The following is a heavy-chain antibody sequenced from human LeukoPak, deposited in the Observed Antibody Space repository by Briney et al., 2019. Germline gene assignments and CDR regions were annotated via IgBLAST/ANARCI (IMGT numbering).Heavy chain of an antibody. CDR1: GGSVSSGSYY. V-gene: IGHV4-61*01. CDR2: IYYSGST. Sequence: SETLSLTCTVSGGSVSSGSYYRSWIRQPPGKGLEWIGYIYYSGSTNYNPSLKSRVTRSVDTSKNQFSLKLSSVTAADTAVYYCARYSGYDYLDYWGQGTLVTVSS. CDR3: ARYSGYDYLDY. J-gene: IGHJ4*02. D-gene: IGHD5-12*01.